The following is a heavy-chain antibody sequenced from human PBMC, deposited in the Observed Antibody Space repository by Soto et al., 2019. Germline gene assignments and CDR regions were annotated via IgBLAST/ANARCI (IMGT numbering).Heavy chain of an antibody. J-gene: IGHJ4*02. CDR3: AKSRYYDRSGDFYDY. D-gene: IGHD3-22*01. Sequence: GGYLKLSWAAYAFTFNNYAMSWVRQAPGKGLEWVSGIGGSGRTTYYADSVKGRFTISRDNSNNTLFLQMNSLRAEDTAVYYCAKSRYYDRSGDFYDYWGQVT. CDR2: IGGSGRTT. CDR1: AFTFNNYA. V-gene: IGHV3-23*01.